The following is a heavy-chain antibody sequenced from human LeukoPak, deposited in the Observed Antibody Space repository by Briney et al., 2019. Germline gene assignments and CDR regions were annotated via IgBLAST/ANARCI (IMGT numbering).Heavy chain of an antibody. CDR1: GFTFSTYS. Sequence: GGSLRLSCAASGFTFSTYSMNWVRQAPGKGLEWVSYISSSGNTIYYADSVKGRFTISRDNAKNSLYLQVNSLRAEDTAVYYCARHLNPDYWGQGTLVTVSS. V-gene: IGHV3-48*01. CDR2: ISSSGNTI. J-gene: IGHJ4*02. CDR3: ARHLNPDY.